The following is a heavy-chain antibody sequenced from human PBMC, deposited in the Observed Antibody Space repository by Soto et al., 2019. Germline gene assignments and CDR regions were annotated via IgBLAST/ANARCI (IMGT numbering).Heavy chain of an antibody. D-gene: IGHD2-2*01. CDR2: IIPIFGTA. CDR1: GGTFSSYA. V-gene: IGHV1-69*12. Sequence: QVQLVQSGAEVKKPGSSVKVSCKASGGTFSSYAISWVRQAPGQGLEWMGGIIPIFGTANYAQKFQGRVTITADXXTXTXXMELSSLRSEDTAVYYCARDRRCISTSCYPNWFDPWGQGTLVTVSS. J-gene: IGHJ5*02. CDR3: ARDRRCISTSCYPNWFDP.